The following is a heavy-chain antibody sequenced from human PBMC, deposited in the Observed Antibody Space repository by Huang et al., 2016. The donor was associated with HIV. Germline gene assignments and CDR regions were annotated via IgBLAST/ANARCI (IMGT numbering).Heavy chain of an antibody. CDR2: VYSDGNT. V-gene: IGHV3-53*02. D-gene: IGHD3-16*01. J-gene: IGHJ6*03. CDR3: AKIGGSDYYYYYYMDV. CDR1: GFTASANY. Sequence: EVQLVETGGGLIQPGGSLKLSCAASGFTASANYMSWVRQAPGEGLERDSMVYSDGNTFYADSVKGRFIISIDKSKNTMYLQMTSLRAEDTAVYYCAKIGGSDYYYYYYMDVWGKGATVTVSS.